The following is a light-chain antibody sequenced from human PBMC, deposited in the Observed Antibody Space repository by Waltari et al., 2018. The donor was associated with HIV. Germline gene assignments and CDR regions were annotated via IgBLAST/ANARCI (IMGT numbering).Light chain of an antibody. CDR1: NIGSKS. CDR2: HDT. Sequence: SYVLTQSPSVSVAPGKTARITCGGKNIGSKSVNWYQQQQGQAPVMVIYHDTDRPSGIPDRFAGSNSEDTATLTIRRVEAGDEADYYCQVWDTNTDQYVIFGGGTNLAV. V-gene: IGLV3-21*01. CDR3: QVWDTNTDQYVI. J-gene: IGLJ2*01.